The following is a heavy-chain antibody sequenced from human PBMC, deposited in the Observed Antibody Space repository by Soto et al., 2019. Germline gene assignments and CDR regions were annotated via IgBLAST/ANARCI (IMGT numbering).Heavy chain of an antibody. D-gene: IGHD4-17*01. V-gene: IGHV4-34*01. J-gene: IGHJ6*03. Sequence: SETLSLTCAVYGGSFSGYYWSWIRQPPGKGLEWIGEINHSGSTNYNPSLKSRVTISVDTSKNQFSLKLSSVTAADTAVYYCARLTVTPAPRHYYYMDVSGKGTTVTVSS. CDR2: INHSGST. CDR3: ARLTVTPAPRHYYYMDV. CDR1: GGSFSGYY.